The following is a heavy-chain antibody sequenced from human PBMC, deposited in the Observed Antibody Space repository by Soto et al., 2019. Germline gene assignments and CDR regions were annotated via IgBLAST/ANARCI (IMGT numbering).Heavy chain of an antibody. CDR1: GFTFRSYA. D-gene: IGHD2-2*01. J-gene: IGHJ5*02. CDR3: AKDQRPYCSSNSCYLGWFDP. CDR2: ISGSGGST. V-gene: IGHV3-23*01. Sequence: LSLTCAASGFTFRSYAMSWVRQAPGKGLEWVSAISGSGGSTYYADSVKGRFTISRDNSKNTLYLQMNSLRAEDTAAYYCAKDQRPYCSSNSCYLGWFDPWGQGTLVTVSS.